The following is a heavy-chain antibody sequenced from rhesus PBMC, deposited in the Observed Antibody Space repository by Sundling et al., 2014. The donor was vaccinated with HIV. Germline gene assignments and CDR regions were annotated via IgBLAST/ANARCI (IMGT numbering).Heavy chain of an antibody. J-gene: IGHJ4*01. D-gene: IGHD4-29*01. CDR2: IGGSGGSK. CDR3: ARDLHGTTDY. Sequence: QVHLQESDPGLVEPSETLSLICSVSNGSFSGYYWGWIRQPPGKGLEWIGYIGGSGGSKKYNPSLKSRVTLSVDTTENRLSLSLNSVTAADTAVYYCARDLHGTTDYWGQESWSPSPQ. V-gene: IGHV4-165*01. CDR1: NGSFSGYY.